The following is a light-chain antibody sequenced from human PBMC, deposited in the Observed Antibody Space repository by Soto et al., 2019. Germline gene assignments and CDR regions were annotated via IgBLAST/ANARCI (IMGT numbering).Light chain of an antibody. V-gene: IGKV3-11*01. CDR3: HQWSNWPRT. Sequence: EIVLTQSPATLSLSPGERATLSCRASQTVGSKLTWYQQKPGQDPRLLIYDASNRATGIPARFSGSGYGSDFTLTVSSLEHEDFAVYYCHQWSNWPRTFGQENKVQV. CDR1: QTVGSK. J-gene: IGKJ1*01. CDR2: DAS.